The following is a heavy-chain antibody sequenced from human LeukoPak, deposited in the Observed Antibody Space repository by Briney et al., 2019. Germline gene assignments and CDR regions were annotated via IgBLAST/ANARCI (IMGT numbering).Heavy chain of an antibody. J-gene: IGHJ3*02. Sequence: ASVKVSCKASGYTFTGYYMHWVRQAPGQGLEWMGWINPNSGGTNYAQKFQGRDTMTRDTSIGTAYMELSRLRSDDTAVYYCARDHWNSDAFDIWGQGTMVTVSS. CDR2: INPNSGGT. V-gene: IGHV1-2*02. CDR1: GYTFTGYY. D-gene: IGHD1/OR15-1a*01. CDR3: ARDHWNSDAFDI.